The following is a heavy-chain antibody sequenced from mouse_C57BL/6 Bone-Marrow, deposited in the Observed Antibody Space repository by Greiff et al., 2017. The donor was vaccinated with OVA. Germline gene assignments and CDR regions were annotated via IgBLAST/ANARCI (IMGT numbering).Heavy chain of an antibody. V-gene: IGHV1-72*01. CDR1: GYTFTSYW. CDR3: ARGITTVVAPHWYFDV. D-gene: IGHD1-1*01. CDR2: IDPNSGGT. J-gene: IGHJ1*03. Sequence: VQLQQPGAELVKPGASVKLSCKASGYTFTSYWMHWVKQRPGRGLEWIGRIDPNSGGTKYNEKFKSKATLTVDKPSSTAYMQLSSLTSEDSAVYYGARGITTVVAPHWYFDVWGTGTTVTVSS.